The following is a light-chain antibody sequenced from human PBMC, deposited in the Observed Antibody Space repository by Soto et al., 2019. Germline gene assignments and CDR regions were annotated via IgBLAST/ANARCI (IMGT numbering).Light chain of an antibody. Sequence: QAVVTQPPSASGTPGQTVTISCSGSTSNIGSNTVNWYQQLPGMAPTLLIHSNNQRPSGVPHRFSGSQSGTSASLAISGLQSEDEADYYCATWDDTLNALVVFGGGTKVTVL. CDR1: TSNIGSNT. J-gene: IGLJ2*01. CDR2: SNN. V-gene: IGLV1-44*01. CDR3: ATWDDTLNALVV.